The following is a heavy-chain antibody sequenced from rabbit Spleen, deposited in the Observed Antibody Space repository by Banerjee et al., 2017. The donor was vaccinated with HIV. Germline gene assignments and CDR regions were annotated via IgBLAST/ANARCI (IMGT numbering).Heavy chain of an antibody. CDR3: ARDGAGGSYFAL. V-gene: IGHV1S7*01. CDR2: IDPIFGST. D-gene: IGHD8-1*01. J-gene: IGHJ4*01. Sequence: QLKESGGGLVQPGGSLKLSCKASGFDFSTYYMSWVRQAPGKGLEWIGYIDPIFGSTYYANWVNGRFSISRENAQNTVFLQMTSLTAADTATYFCARDGAGGSYFALWGQGTLVTVS. CDR1: GFDFSTYY.